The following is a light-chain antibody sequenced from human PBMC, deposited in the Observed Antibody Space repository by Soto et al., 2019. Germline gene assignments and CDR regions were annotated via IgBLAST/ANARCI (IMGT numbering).Light chain of an antibody. V-gene: IGLV1-44*01. Sequence: QSVLTQPPSASGTPEQRVSISCSGTSSNIGSNTVRWYQHLPGTAPRLLIYNNIQRPSGVPDRFSGSKSGTSASLAISGLQSEDEADYYCAVWDDSLDGHAVFGGGTQLTVL. J-gene: IGLJ7*01. CDR2: NNI. CDR3: AVWDDSLDGHAV. CDR1: SSNIGSNT.